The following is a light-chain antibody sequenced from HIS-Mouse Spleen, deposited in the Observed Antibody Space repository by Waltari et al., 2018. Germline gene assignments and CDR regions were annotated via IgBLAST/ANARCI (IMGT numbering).Light chain of an antibody. CDR3: AAWDDSLSGPV. V-gene: IGLV1-47*01. Sequence: QSVLTQPPSASGTPGQRVTISCSGSSSHIGSNYVYWYHPLPGTAPKLLIDGNNQRPSGVPDRVSGSKSGTSASLAISGLRSEDEADYYCAAWDDSLSGPVFGGGTKLTVL. CDR2: GNN. J-gene: IGLJ3*02. CDR1: SSHIGSNY.